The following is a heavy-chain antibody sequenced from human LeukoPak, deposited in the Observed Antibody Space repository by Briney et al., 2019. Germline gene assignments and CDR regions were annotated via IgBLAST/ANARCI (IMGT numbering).Heavy chain of an antibody. Sequence: GASVKVSCKASGYTFTSYGISWVRQAPGQGLEWVGWISAYNGNTNYAQKLQGRVTMTTDTSTSTAYIELRSLRSDDTAVYYCARKRLEWLSRYYFDYWGQGTLVTVSS. D-gene: IGHD3-3*01. V-gene: IGHV1-18*01. CDR1: GYTFTSYG. CDR3: ARKRLEWLSRYYFDY. J-gene: IGHJ4*02. CDR2: ISAYNGNT.